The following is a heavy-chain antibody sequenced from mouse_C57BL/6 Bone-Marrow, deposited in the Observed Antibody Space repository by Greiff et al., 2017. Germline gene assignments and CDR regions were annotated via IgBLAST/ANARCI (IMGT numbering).Heavy chain of an antibody. Sequence: QVQLKESGPELVKPGASVKISCKASGYAFSSSWMNWVQQRPGKGLEWIGRIYPGDGATNYNGKFKGKATLTADKSSSTAFMQLSSLTSEDSAVYYCARPGYYAVDYWGQGTTVTVSS. CDR2: IYPGDGAT. V-gene: IGHV1-82*01. D-gene: IGHD4-1*01. J-gene: IGHJ4*01. CDR3: ARPGYYAVDY. CDR1: GYAFSSSW.